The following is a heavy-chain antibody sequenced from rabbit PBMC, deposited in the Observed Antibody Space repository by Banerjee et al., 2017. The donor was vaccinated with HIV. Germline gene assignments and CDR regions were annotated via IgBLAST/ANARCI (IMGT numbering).Heavy chain of an antibody. CDR3: ARTRNGDYGNFNL. D-gene: IGHD2-1*01. J-gene: IGHJ4*01. CDR1: GFSFSSSYY. V-gene: IGHV1S45*01. CDR2: IYNGDGST. Sequence: QEQLEESGGDLVKPEGSLTLTCTASGFSFSSSYYMCWVRQAPGKGLEWIACIYNGDGSTYYASWVNGRFTISQTSSTTVTLQMTSLTVADTATYFCARTRNGDYGNFNLWGPGTLVTVS.